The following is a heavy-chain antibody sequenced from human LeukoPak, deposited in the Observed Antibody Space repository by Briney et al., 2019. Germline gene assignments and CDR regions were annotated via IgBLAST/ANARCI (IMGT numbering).Heavy chain of an antibody. D-gene: IGHD4-11*01. V-gene: IGHV4-34*01. CDR1: GVSFDDCY. Sequence: SETLSLTCAVSGVSFDDCYWSWVRQTPGKGLEWIGEINHSGYTNDNPSLKSRVTLSIDTSRKQFSLNLRSVTVADAGIYYCTRMTRGHDYWGQGTQVTVSS. J-gene: IGHJ4*02. CDR2: INHSGYT. CDR3: TRMTRGHDY.